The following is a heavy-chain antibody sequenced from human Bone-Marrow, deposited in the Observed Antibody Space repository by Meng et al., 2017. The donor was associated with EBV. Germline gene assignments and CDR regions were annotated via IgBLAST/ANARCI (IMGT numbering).Heavy chain of an antibody. D-gene: IGHD5-12*01. CDR1: GGSVSSGSYY. Sequence: QVRLQGSGPGLVKPSETLSLTCTVSGGSVSSGSYYWSWIRQPPGKGLEWIGYIYYSGSTNYNPSLKSRVTISVDTSKNQFSLKLSSVTAADTAVYYCARGSLIVATNWFDPWGQGTLVTVSS. J-gene: IGHJ5*02. CDR3: ARGSLIVATNWFDP. V-gene: IGHV4-61*01. CDR2: IYYSGST.